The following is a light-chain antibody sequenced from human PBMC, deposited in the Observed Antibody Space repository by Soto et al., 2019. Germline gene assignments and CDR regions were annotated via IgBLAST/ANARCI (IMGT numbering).Light chain of an antibody. Sequence: QSVLTQPPYASGSPGQSVTISCTGTSSDVGGDYYVSWYQQHPGKAPKFLIFEVSRRPSGVPDRFSGSKSGNTASLAVSGLQAEDEADYYCSSYAGSNNPVIFGGGTKLTVL. CDR1: SSDVGGDYY. CDR3: SSYAGSNNPVI. CDR2: EVS. J-gene: IGLJ2*01. V-gene: IGLV2-8*01.